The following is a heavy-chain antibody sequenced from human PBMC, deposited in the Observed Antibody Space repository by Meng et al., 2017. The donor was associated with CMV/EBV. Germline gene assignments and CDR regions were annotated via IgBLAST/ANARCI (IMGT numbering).Heavy chain of an antibody. CDR2: IIPILGIA. J-gene: IGHJ4*02. D-gene: IGHD3-3*01. CDR1: GGTFSSYA. Sequence: SVKVSCKASGGTFSSYAISRVRQAPGQGLEGMGGIIPILGIANYAQKFQGRVTITADKSTSTAYMELSSLRSEDTAVYYCARPPDTRRDYYDFWSGYYFAYWGQGTLVTVSS. V-gene: IGHV1-69*10. CDR3: ARPPDTRRDYYDFWSGYYFAY.